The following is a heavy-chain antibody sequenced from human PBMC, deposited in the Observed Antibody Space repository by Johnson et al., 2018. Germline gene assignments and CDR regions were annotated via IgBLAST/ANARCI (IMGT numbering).Heavy chain of an antibody. CDR2: IYYSGST. V-gene: IGHV4-59*01. CDR3: ARDGHYYGSGSAFDI. D-gene: IGHD3-10*01. CDR1: GGSISSSY. Sequence: QVQLQESGPGLVKPSETLSLTCTVSGGSISSSYWSWIRQPPGKGLAWIGYIYYSGSTNYNPSLKRRVTISVDTSKNQFSLKLSSVTAADTAVYYWARDGHYYGSGSAFDIWGQGTMVTVSS. J-gene: IGHJ3*02.